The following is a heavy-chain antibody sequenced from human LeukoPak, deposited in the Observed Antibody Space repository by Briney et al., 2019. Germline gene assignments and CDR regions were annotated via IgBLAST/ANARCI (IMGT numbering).Heavy chain of an antibody. J-gene: IGHJ4*02. CDR2: ISGSGGST. D-gene: IGHD3-10*01. CDR3: AKYYGSGSYPAFDY. Sequence: GGSLRLSCAASGFTFSSYSMNWVRQTPGKGLEWVSAISGSGGSTYYADSVKGRFTISRDNSKNTLYLQMNSLRAEDTAVYYCAKYYGSGSYPAFDYWGQGTLVTVSS. V-gene: IGHV3-23*01. CDR1: GFTFSSYS.